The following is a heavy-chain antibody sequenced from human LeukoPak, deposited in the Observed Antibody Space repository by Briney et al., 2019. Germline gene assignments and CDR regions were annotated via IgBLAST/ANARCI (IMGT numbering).Heavy chain of an antibody. Sequence: PGGSLRLPCAASGFTFSIYDMHWVRQAPGKGLEWVSYSSGSSSTIYYADSVRGRFTISRDNAKNSLYLQMNTLRVEDTAVYYCAGYGDYPYWGQGTLVTVSS. J-gene: IGHJ4*02. CDR3: AGYGDYPY. V-gene: IGHV3-48*01. D-gene: IGHD4-17*01. CDR2: SSGSSSTI. CDR1: GFTFSIYD.